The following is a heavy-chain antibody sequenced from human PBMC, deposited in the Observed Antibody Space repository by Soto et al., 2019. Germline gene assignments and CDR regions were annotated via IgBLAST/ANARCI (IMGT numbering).Heavy chain of an antibody. J-gene: IGHJ4*02. Sequence: ESGGGVVQPGRSLRLSCAASGFTFSSYAMHWVRQAPGKGLEWVAVISYDGSNKYYADSVKGRFTISRDNSKNTLYLQMNSLRAEDTAVYYCARYVTSVTTPLIDYWGQGTLVTVSS. CDR3: ARYVTSVTTPLIDY. V-gene: IGHV3-30-3*01. CDR2: ISYDGSNK. CDR1: GFTFSSYA. D-gene: IGHD4-4*01.